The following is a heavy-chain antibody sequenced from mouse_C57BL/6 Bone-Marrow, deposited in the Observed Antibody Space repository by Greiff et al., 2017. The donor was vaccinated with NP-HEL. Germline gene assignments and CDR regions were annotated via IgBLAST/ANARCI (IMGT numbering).Heavy chain of an antibody. CDR3: TGKGWEGSMDY. CDR2: IRLKSDNYAT. D-gene: IGHD3-3*01. J-gene: IGHJ4*01. Sequence: EVKVEESGGGLVQPGGSMKLSCVASGFTFSNYWMNWVRQSPEKGLEWVAQIRLKSDNYATHYAESVKGRFTISRDDSKSSVYLQMNNLRAEDTGIYYCTGKGWEGSMDYWGQGTSVTVSS. CDR1: GFTFSNYW. V-gene: IGHV6-3*01.